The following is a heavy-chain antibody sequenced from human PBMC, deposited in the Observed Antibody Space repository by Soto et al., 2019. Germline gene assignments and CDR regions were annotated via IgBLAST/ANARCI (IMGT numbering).Heavy chain of an antibody. V-gene: IGHV3-23*01. CDR3: AKGVGPTRWNYYFDQ. Sequence: EVQLLESGGGLVQPGGSLRVSCAASGFTFSSNAMSWVRQAPGKGLEWVSGISGSGGSTNYADSVKGRFTISRDNSKNTLYLQMNSLRAEDTAVYYCAKGVGPTRWNYYFDQWGQGILVTVSA. CDR1: GFTFSSNA. J-gene: IGHJ4*02. CDR2: ISGSGGST. D-gene: IGHD1-26*01.